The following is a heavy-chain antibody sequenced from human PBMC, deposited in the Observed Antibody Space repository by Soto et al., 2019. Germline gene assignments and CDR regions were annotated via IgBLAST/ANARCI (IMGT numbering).Heavy chain of an antibody. CDR2: ISYDGSNK. CDR3: AKGEPSRSLDY. D-gene: IGHD1-26*01. J-gene: IGHJ4*02. V-gene: IGHV3-30*18. Sequence: GGSLRLSCAASGFTFSSYGMHWVRQAPGKGLEWVAVISYDGSNKYYADSVKGRFTISRDNSKNTLYLQMNSLRAEDTAVYYCAKGEPSRSLDYWGQGTLVTVSS. CDR1: GFTFSSYG.